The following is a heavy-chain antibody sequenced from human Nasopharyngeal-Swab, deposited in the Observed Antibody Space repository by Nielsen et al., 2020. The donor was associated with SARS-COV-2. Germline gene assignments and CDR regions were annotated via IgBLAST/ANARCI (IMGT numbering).Heavy chain of an antibody. D-gene: IGHD3-3*01. J-gene: IGHJ5*02. Sequence: SETLSPTCPVSGGSISSSSYYWGRIRQPPGKGLEWIGSIYYSGSTYYNPSLKSRVTISVDTSKNQFSLKLSSVTAADTAVYYCAATSVLRFLEWLNNWFDPWGQGTLVTVSS. CDR2: IYYSGST. V-gene: IGHV4-39*01. CDR1: GGSISSSSYY. CDR3: AATSVLRFLEWLNNWFDP.